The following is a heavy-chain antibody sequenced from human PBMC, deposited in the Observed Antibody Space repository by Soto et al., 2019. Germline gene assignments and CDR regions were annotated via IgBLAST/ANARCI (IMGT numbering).Heavy chain of an antibody. D-gene: IGHD3-10*01. CDR3: ASLYYYGSVSYRPSSYYYYMVV. Sequence: SETLSLTCTVSGGSISSSSYYWGWIRQPPGKGLEWIGSIYYSGSTYYNPSLKSRVTISVDTSKNQFSLKLSSVTAADTAVYYCASLYYYGSVSYRPSSYYYYMVVRGKGTTVTVSS. CDR1: GGSISSSSYY. V-gene: IGHV4-39*01. CDR2: IYYSGST. J-gene: IGHJ6*03.